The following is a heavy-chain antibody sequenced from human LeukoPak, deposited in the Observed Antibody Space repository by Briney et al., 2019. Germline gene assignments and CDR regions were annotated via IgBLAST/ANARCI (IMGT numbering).Heavy chain of an antibody. Sequence: GGSLRLSCAASGFTVSDSYMTWVRQAPGKGLDWVSVIYSGAGSYCADSVKGRFTISRDNSKNTVYLQMNSLRDEDTAIYYCAKGGNGALDYWGRGTLVTVSS. J-gene: IGHJ4*02. D-gene: IGHD2-8*01. V-gene: IGHV3-53*01. CDR1: GFTVSDSY. CDR2: IYSGAGS. CDR3: AKGGNGALDY.